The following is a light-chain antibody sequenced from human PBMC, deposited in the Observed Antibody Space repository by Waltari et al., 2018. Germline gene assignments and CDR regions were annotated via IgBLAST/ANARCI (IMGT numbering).Light chain of an antibody. J-gene: IGKJ5*01. CDR2: AAS. CDR3: QHLNSYPIT. CDR1: QGISTD. Sequence: DIQLTQSPSFLSASVGDRVPITCRASQGISTDLAWYQQKPGKAPKLLIYAASTLQSGVPSRFSGSGSGTEFTLTISSLQPEDFATYYCQHLNSYPITFGQGTRLDIK. V-gene: IGKV1-9*01.